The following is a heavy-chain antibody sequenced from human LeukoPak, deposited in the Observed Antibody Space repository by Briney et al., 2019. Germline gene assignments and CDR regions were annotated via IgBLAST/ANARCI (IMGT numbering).Heavy chain of an antibody. V-gene: IGHV1-46*01. CDR1: GYTFTSYY. Sequence: GASVKVSCTASGYTFTSYYMNWVRQAPGQGLEWMGVINPTGGTTSYAQKFQGRVTMTRDTSRNTVYMELSSLRAEDTALYYCAKGARFLEWLLKGYFDYWGQGTLVTVSS. CDR2: INPTGGTT. D-gene: IGHD3-3*01. CDR3: AKGARFLEWLLKGYFDY. J-gene: IGHJ4*02.